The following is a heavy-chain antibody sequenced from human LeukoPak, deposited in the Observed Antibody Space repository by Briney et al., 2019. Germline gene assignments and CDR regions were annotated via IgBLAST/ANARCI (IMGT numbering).Heavy chain of an antibody. J-gene: IGHJ5*02. CDR2: ISAYNGNT. CDR1: GYTFTSYG. Sequence: ASVKVSCKASGYTFTSYGISWVRQAPGQGLEWMGWISAYNGNTNYAQKLQGRVTMTTDPSTSTAYMELRSLRSDDTAVYYCARDPYDFWSAYYRWFDPWGQGTLVTVSS. CDR3: ARDPYDFWSAYYRWFDP. V-gene: IGHV1-18*01. D-gene: IGHD3-3*01.